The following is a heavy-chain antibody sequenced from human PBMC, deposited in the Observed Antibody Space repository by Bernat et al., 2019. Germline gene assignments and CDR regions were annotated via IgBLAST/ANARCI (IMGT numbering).Heavy chain of an antibody. Sequence: EVQLVESGGGLVQPGRSLRLSCTASGFTFGDYAMSWFRQAPGKGLEWVGFIRSKAYGGTTEYAASVKGRFSISRDDSKSIAYLQMNSLKTEDTAVYYCTRDGWELNYFDYWGQGTLVTVSS. CDR3: TRDGWELNYFDY. CDR2: IRSKAYGGTT. V-gene: IGHV3-49*03. D-gene: IGHD1-26*01. CDR1: GFTFGDYA. J-gene: IGHJ4*02.